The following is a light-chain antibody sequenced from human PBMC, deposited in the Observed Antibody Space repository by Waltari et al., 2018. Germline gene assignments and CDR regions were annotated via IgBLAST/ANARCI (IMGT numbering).Light chain of an antibody. CDR2: EGT. CDR3: SSYARSDNSVL. J-gene: IGLJ2*01. Sequence: QSALTQPASVSGSPGQSITISCTGSTSDVGGYNLVSWYRQFPNKAPQLIIYEGTRRPSGVSSRLSASKSGNTASLTISGLQAEDEALYFCSSYARSDNSVLFGGGTQLSVL. CDR1: TSDVGGYNL. V-gene: IGLV2-23*01.